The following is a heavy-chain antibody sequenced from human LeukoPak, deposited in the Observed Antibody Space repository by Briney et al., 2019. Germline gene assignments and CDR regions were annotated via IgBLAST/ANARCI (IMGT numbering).Heavy chain of an antibody. CDR2: IYTSGST. CDR1: GGSISSSSYY. CDR3: ARERALIRGEQNFDY. V-gene: IGHV4-61*02. Sequence: SETLSLTCTVSGGSISSSSYYWSWIRQPAGKGLEWIGRIYTSGSTNYNPSLKSRVTISVDTSKNQFSLKLSSVTAADTAVYYCARERALIRGEQNFDYWGQGTLVTVSS. D-gene: IGHD3-10*01. J-gene: IGHJ4*02.